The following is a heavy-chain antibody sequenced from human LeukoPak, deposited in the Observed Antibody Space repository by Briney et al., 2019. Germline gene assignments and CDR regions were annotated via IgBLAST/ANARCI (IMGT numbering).Heavy chain of an antibody. D-gene: IGHD4-11*01. V-gene: IGHV3-48*03. CDR1: GFTFNSYE. CDR3: ARVYSNYDPAAMDV. CDR2: ISSSGSPI. Sequence: GGSLRLSCAASGFTFNSYEMNWVRQAPGKGLEWVPYISSSGSPIYYADSVEGRFTISRDNAKNSLYLQISSLRAEDTAMYYCARVYSNYDPAAMDVWGQGTTVTVSS. J-gene: IGHJ6*02.